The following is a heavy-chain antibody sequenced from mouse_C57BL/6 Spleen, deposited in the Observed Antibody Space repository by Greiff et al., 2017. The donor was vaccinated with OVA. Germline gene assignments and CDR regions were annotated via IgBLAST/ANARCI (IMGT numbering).Heavy chain of an antibody. J-gene: IGHJ2*01. D-gene: IGHD1-1*01. CDR1: GYAFSSSW. CDR2: IYPGDGDT. Sequence: QVQLQQSGPELVKPGASVKISCKASGYAFSSSWMNWVKQRPGKGLEWIGRIYPGDGDTNYNGKFKGKATLTADKSSSTAYMQLSSLTSEDSAVYFCARWAGLGSRSLDYWGQGTTLTVSS. V-gene: IGHV1-82*01. CDR3: ARWAGLGSRSLDY.